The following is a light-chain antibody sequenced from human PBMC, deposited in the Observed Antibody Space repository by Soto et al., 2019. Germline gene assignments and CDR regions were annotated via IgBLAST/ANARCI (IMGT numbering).Light chain of an antibody. CDR2: GTS. CDR3: QQYGSSSWT. Sequence: ESVLTQSPGTLSLSSGETATLSCRSSQSVSSSYLAWYQQRPGQAPRLLIYGTSSRATAIPDRFSGRGSGTDCTRTVSRVEHEGFAVYYCQQYGSSSWTCGQGMEVDIK. V-gene: IGKV3-20*01. J-gene: IGKJ1*01. CDR1: QSVSSSY.